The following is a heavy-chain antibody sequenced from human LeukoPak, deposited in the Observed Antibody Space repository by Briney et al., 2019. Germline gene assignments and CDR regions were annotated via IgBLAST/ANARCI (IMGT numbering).Heavy chain of an antibody. J-gene: IGHJ5*02. D-gene: IGHD4-11*01. CDR1: GGSISSSSYY. CDR3: ARQDSNYYNWFDP. CDR2: IYYSGST. V-gene: IGHV4-39*01. Sequence: SETLSLTCTVSGGSISSSSYYWGWIRQPPGKGLEWIGSIYYSGSTYYNPSLKSRVTISVDTSMNQFSLKLSSVTAADTAVYYCARQDSNYYNWFDPWGQGTLVTVSS.